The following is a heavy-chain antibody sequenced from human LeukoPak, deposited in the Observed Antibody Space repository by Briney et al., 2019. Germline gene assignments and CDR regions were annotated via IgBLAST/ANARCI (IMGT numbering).Heavy chain of an antibody. Sequence: WGSLRLSCAASGFTFRSYSMNWVRQAPGKRLEWLSSITSSGSHMYYADSVKGRFTISRDNAKSSLYLQMNSLSAEDTAVYYCASFMTTVTIPDYWGQGTLVTDSS. CDR1: GFTFRSYS. J-gene: IGHJ4*02. D-gene: IGHD4-17*01. CDR2: ITSSGSHM. V-gene: IGHV3-21*01. CDR3: ASFMTTVTIPDY.